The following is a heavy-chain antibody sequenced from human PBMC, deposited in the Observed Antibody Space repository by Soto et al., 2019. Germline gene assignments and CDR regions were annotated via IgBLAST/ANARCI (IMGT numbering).Heavy chain of an antibody. V-gene: IGHV4-4*07. CDR2: IYATGTT. Sequence: SETLSLTCTVSGASISGFYWSWIRKSAGKGLEWIGRIYATGTTDYNPSLKSRVMMSVDTSKKQFSLKSRSVTAADTAVYYCVRDGTKNLRDWFDPWGQGISVTVSS. CDR1: GASISGFY. J-gene: IGHJ5*02. CDR3: VRDGTKNLRDWFDP. D-gene: IGHD1-26*01.